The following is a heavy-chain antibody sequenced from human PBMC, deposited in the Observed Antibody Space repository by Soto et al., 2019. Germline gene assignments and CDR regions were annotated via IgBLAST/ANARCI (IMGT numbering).Heavy chain of an antibody. CDR2: INPDASDT. CDR3: ARPQTMIYSAFDV. J-gene: IGHJ3*01. V-gene: IGHV3-74*03. D-gene: IGHD3-22*01. CDR1: GFTFSGYW. Sequence: PGGSLRLSCAASGFTFSGYWLHWVRQAPGEGLVWVSRINPDASDTKYADSVKGRFTISRDNAKSTLYLDMKRLRAEDTCVYYCARPQTMIYSAFDVWGQGALVTVS.